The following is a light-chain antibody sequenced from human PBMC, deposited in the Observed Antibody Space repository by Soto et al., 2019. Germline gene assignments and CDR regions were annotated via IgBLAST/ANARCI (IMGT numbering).Light chain of an antibody. J-gene: IGLJ1*01. CDR2: EVS. V-gene: IGLV2-14*01. CDR3: SSYTSSSTPPYV. Sequence: QSALTQPASVSGSPGQSITISCTGTSSDVGGYNYVSWYQQHPGKAPKLMIYEVSNRPSGVSNRFSGSKSGNTASLTISGLQAEDEADYYCSSYTSSSTPPYVFGTGNKLTVL. CDR1: SSDVGGYNY.